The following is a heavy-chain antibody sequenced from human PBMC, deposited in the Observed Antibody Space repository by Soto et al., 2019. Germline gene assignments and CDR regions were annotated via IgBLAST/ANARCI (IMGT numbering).Heavy chain of an antibody. CDR2: ISYSGNT. Sequence: SETLSLTCTVSGGSISNFYWSWIRQPPGKGLEWIGYISYSGNTNYNPSLKSRVSISVDTSKNQLSLNLTSVTAADTAVYYCARAPMVLSRSYFDSWGQGTPVTVSA. V-gene: IGHV4-59*01. D-gene: IGHD2-8*01. J-gene: IGHJ4*02. CDR1: GGSISNFY. CDR3: ARAPMVLSRSYFDS.